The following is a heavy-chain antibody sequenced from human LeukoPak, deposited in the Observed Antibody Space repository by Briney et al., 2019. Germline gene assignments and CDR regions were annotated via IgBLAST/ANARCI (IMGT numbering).Heavy chain of an antibody. CDR2: IYPGDSDT. CDR1: GYSFTSYW. CDR3: ASAGGTSDYYYFSAFDI. Sequence: KPGESLKISCKGSGYSFTSYWIGWVRQMPGKGLEWMGIIYPGDSDTRYRPSFQGQITISADKSISTAYLQWSSLRASDTAIYYCASAGGTSDYYYFSAFDIWGQGTMVTVSS. J-gene: IGHJ3*02. V-gene: IGHV5-51*03. D-gene: IGHD3-22*01.